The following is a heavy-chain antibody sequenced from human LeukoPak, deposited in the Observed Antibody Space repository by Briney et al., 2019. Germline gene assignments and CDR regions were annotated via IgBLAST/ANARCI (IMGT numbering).Heavy chain of an antibody. CDR2: ISAYNGNT. CDR1: GYTFTSYG. J-gene: IGHJ4*02. CDR3: ARAELPVGATFDY. V-gene: IGHV1-18*01. Sequence: ASVKVSCKASGYTFTSYGITWVRQAPGQGLEWMGWISAYNGNTHYAQKLQGRVTMTTDTSTSTAYMDLRSLRSDDTAVYYCARAELPVGATFDYWGQGTLVTVSS. D-gene: IGHD1-26*01.